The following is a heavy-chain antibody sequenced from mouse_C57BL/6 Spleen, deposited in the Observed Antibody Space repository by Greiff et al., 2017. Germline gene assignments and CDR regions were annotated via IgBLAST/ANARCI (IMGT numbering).Heavy chain of an antibody. D-gene: IGHD2-4*01. CDR2: ISYDGSN. J-gene: IGHJ4*01. CDR1: GYSITSGYY. Sequence: EVKLLESGPGLVKPSQSLSLTCSVTGYSITSGYYWNWIRHFPGNKLEWMGYISYDGSNNYNPSLKNRISITRDTSKNQFFLKLNSVTTEDTATYYCARDDYDEVYYAMDYWGQGTSVTVSA. CDR3: ARDDYDEVYYAMDY. V-gene: IGHV3-6*01.